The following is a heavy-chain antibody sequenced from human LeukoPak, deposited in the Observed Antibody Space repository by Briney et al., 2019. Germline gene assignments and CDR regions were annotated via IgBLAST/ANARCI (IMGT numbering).Heavy chain of an antibody. D-gene: IGHD3-10*01. CDR1: GYSFSSHG. Sequence: GRSLRLSCAASGYSFSSHGMHWVRQAPGRGLEWVAAIWYDGSQKYYADSVKGRFTISRDNLENTGDLQMNSLRAEDTAVYYCAKSPYGSGAHWFDPWGQGTLVTVSS. J-gene: IGHJ5*02. CDR3: AKSPYGSGAHWFDP. V-gene: IGHV3-33*06. CDR2: IWYDGSQK.